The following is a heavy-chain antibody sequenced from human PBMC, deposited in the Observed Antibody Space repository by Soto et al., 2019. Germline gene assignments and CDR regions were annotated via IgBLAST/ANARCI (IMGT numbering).Heavy chain of an antibody. CDR1: GYTLTRYS. Sequence: GASVKVSCKASGYTLTRYSIHWVRQAPGQRLEWMGWINVDYGNTKYAPMFQGRVTFTKDTSASTAYMELSSLISEDMALYYCARIGSSGHFDYWGQGSLVT. CDR3: ARIGSSGHFDY. D-gene: IGHD6-13*01. CDR2: INVDYGNT. V-gene: IGHV1-3*01. J-gene: IGHJ4*02.